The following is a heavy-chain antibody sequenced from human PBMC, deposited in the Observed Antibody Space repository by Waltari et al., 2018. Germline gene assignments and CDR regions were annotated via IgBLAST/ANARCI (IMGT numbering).Heavy chain of an antibody. CDR2: LDPSGTT. J-gene: IGHJ5*02. V-gene: IGHV4-4*07. CDR1: GDSISDNY. Sequence: QVQLQESGPRLVKPSETLSLTCTVSGDSISDNYWSWIRQPAGKGLEWIGRLDPSGTTNYNPSLKSRVTMSGDTSKNQFSLRLRSVTVADTAVYYCAREFDSSGYYYRAAWGQGALVTVSS. CDR3: AREFDSSGYYYRAA. D-gene: IGHD3-22*01.